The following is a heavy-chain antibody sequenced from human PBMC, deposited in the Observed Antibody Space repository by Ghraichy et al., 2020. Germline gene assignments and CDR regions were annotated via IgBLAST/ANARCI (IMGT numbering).Heavy chain of an antibody. J-gene: IGHJ6*02. Sequence: GGSLRLSCAASGFTFRTYPMNWVRQAPGKGREWISYISSRSSVIHYADSVEGRFTISRDTAKNSLYLLMNSLRAEDTAVYYCARVHTGRVAGSQFHYYFGMDVWGQGTTVTVSS. D-gene: IGHD6-19*01. CDR1: GFTFRTYP. V-gene: IGHV3-48*01. CDR2: ISSRSSVI. CDR3: ARVHTGRVAGSQFHYYFGMDV.